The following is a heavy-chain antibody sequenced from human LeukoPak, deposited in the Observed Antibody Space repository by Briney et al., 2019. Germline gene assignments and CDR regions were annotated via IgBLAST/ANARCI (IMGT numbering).Heavy chain of an antibody. CDR3: ARFISIPGVAFDI. CDR2: IYTSGNT. Sequence: NPSETLSLTCTVSGGSFSTYYWSWIRQPAGKGLEWIGRIYTSGNTHYNPSLKSRVTMSVDTSQNQFSLIMTSVTAADTAVYFCARFISIPGVAFDIWGQGTMVTVSS. V-gene: IGHV4-4*07. D-gene: IGHD2/OR15-2a*01. CDR1: GGSFSTYY. J-gene: IGHJ3*02.